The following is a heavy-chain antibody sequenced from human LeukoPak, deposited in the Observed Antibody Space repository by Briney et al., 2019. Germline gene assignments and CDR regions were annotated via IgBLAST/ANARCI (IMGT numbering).Heavy chain of an antibody. D-gene: IGHD1-1*01. J-gene: IGHJ3*02. CDR3: ARGPKRGQGAFDI. V-gene: IGHV4-39*07. Sequence: SETLSLTCTVSGGSISSSRYYWGWVRQPPGKGLEWIGSIYYRGRTYYNPSLKSRVTISVDTSKNQFSLKLSSVTAADTAVYYCARGPKRGQGAFDIWGQGTMVTVSS. CDR1: GGSISSSRYY. CDR2: IYYRGRT.